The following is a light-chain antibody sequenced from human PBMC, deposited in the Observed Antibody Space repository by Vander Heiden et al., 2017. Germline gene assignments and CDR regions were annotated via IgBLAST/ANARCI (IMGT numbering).Light chain of an antibody. CDR3: MQALQTPYT. CDR1: QSLLHSNGYNY. J-gene: IGKJ2*01. CDR2: LGS. V-gene: IGKV2-28*01. Sequence: DIVRTQSPLSLPVTPGEPASISCRSSQSLLHSNGYNYLDWYLQKPGQSPPLLIYLGSNRASGVPARFSGSGSGTDFTLKISRVEAEDVGVYYCMQALQTPYTFGQGTKLEIK.